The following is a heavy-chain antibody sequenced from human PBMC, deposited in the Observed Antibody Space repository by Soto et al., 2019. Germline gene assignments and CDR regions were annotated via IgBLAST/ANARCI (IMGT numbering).Heavy chain of an antibody. Sequence: ASVKVSCKASGGTFSSYAISWVRQAPGQGLEWMGGIIPIFGTANYAQKFQGRVTITADESTSTAYMELSSLRSEDTAVYYCARESNNGYYYGSGSSNYYYYGMDVWGQGTTVTVSS. CDR1: GGTFSSYA. V-gene: IGHV1-69*13. J-gene: IGHJ6*02. CDR2: IIPIFGTA. D-gene: IGHD3-10*01. CDR3: ARESNNGYYYGSGSSNYYYYGMDV.